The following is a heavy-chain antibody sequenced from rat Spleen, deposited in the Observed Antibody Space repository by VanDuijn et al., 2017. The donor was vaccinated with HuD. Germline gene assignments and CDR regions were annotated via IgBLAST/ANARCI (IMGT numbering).Heavy chain of an antibody. CDR1: GFTFSNYG. J-gene: IGHJ3*01. D-gene: IGHD1-2*01. V-gene: IGHV5S13*01. Sequence: EVQLVESGGGLVQPGRSLKLSCAASGFTFSNYGMAWVRQTPTKGLEWVASISTGGSIYYPDSVKGRFTISRDPAQNTLYLQMDSLRSEDTATYYCATQGYSSSRFTYWGQGTLVTVSS. CDR2: ISTGGSI. CDR3: ATQGYSSSRFTY.